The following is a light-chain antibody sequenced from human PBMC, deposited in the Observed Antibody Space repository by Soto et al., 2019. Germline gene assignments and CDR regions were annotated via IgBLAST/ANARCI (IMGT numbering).Light chain of an antibody. CDR3: QQYDNLPLT. CDR1: QDISTY. Sequence: DIQMTQSPSSLSASVGDRVTITCQASQDISTYLNWYQQKPGKAPTLLIYDASNLKTGVPSRFSGSGSGTDFGFTISSLQPEDIATYYCQQYDNLPLTFGGGTKVEIK. J-gene: IGKJ4*01. CDR2: DAS. V-gene: IGKV1-33*01.